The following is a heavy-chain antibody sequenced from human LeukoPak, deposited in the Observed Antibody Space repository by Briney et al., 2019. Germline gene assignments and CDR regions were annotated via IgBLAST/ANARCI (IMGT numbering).Heavy chain of an antibody. J-gene: IGHJ4*02. V-gene: IGHV3-7*03. CDR3: AKDVHGDFDY. CDR1: GFTFSSYW. CDR2: IKQDGSEK. D-gene: IGHD4-17*01. Sequence: GGSLRLSCAASGFTFSSYWMSWVRQAPGKGLEWVASIKQDGSEKFYVDSVKGRFTISRDNSKNTLYLQMNSLRAEDTAVYYCAKDVHGDFDYWGQGTLVTVSS.